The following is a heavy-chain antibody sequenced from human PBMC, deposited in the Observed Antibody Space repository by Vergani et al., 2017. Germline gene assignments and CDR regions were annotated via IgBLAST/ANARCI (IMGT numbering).Heavy chain of an antibody. CDR2: IYTSGST. CDR1: GGSISSGSYY. J-gene: IGHJ6*02. D-gene: IGHD5-12*01. Sequence: QVQLQESGPGLVKPSQTLSLTCTVSGGSISSGSYYWSWIRQPAGKGLEWIGCIYTSGSTNYNPSLKSRVTISVDTSKNQFSLKLSSVTAADTAVYYCASRSGWLHYCMDVWGQGTTVTVA. V-gene: IGHV4-61*02. CDR3: ASRSGWLHYCMDV.